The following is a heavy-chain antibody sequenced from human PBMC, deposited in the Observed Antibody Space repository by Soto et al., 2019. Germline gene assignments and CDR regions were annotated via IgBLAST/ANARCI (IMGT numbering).Heavy chain of an antibody. V-gene: IGHV3-30-3*01. CDR3: AGIAAAGTIMDY. CDR2: ISYDGSNK. CDR1: GFTFSSYA. Sequence: GGSLRLSCAASGFTFSSYAMHWVRQAPGKGLEWVAVISYDGSNKYYADSVKGRFTISRDNSKNTLYLQMNSLRAEDTAVYYCAGIAAAGTIMDYWGQGTLVTVSS. D-gene: IGHD6-13*01. J-gene: IGHJ4*02.